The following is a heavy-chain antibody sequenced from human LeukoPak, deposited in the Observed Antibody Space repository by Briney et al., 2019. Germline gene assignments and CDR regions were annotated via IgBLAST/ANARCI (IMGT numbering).Heavy chain of an antibody. CDR3: ASWDITMIVVPPPDAFDI. D-gene: IGHD3-22*01. CDR1: GYTFTGYY. J-gene: IGHJ3*02. Sequence: GASVKVSCKASGYTFTGYYMHWVRQAPGQGLEWMGWINPNSGGTNYAQKFQGRVTMTRDTSISTAYMELSRLRSDDTAVYYCASWDITMIVVPPPDAFDIWGQGTMVTVSS. CDR2: INPNSGGT. V-gene: IGHV1-2*02.